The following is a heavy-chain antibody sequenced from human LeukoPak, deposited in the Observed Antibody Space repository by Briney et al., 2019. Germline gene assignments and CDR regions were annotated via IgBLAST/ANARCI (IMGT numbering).Heavy chain of an antibody. Sequence: PSETLSLTCTVSGGSFSSGDYYWSWIRQPPGKGLEWIGYIYYSGSTYYNPSLKSRVTISVDTSKNQFSLKLSSVTAADTAVYYCARVRTRGSSGWYRGGNPVDFDYWGQGTLVTVSS. CDR3: ARVRTRGSSGWYRGGNPVDFDY. V-gene: IGHV4-30-4*08. CDR2: IYYSGST. J-gene: IGHJ4*02. CDR1: GGSFSSGDYY. D-gene: IGHD6-19*01.